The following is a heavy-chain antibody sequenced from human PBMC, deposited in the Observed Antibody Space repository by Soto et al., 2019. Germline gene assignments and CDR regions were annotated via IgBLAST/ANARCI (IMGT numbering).Heavy chain of an antibody. CDR2: IYPRDSDI. CDR3: ARSYSSSSWGRYFDH. V-gene: IGHV5-51*01. CDR1: GYSFTNYW. Sequence: PGESLKISCKGSGYSFTNYWIGWVRQMHGKGLEWMGIIYPRDSDIRYSPSFQGQVTISADKSISTAYLQWSSLKASDTAMYYCARSYSSSSWGRYFDHWGQGTLVTVSS. J-gene: IGHJ4*02. D-gene: IGHD6-6*01.